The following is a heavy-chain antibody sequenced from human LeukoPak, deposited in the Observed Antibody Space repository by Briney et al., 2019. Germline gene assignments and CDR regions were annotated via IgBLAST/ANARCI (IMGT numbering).Heavy chain of an antibody. Sequence: PGGSLRLSCAASGFTFSSYAMSWVRQAPGKGLEWVSAISGSGGSTYYADSVKGRFTTSRDNSKNTLYLQMNSLRAEDTAVYYCAKRGYCSSTSCYGSGYHFDYWGQGTLVTVSS. CDR1: GFTFSSYA. CDR2: ISGSGGST. CDR3: AKRGYCSSTSCYGSGYHFDY. D-gene: IGHD2-2*01. V-gene: IGHV3-23*01. J-gene: IGHJ4*02.